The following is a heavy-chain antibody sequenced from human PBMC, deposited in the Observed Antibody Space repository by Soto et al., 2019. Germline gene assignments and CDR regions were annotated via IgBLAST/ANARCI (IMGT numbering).Heavy chain of an antibody. V-gene: IGHV1-2*02. CDR1: GYIFTDYY. D-gene: IGHD3-22*01. CDR2: INPNSGAT. J-gene: IGHJ4*02. CDR3: VICDSFDNSAPGDY. Sequence: ASVKVSCKASGYIFTDYYFHWVRQAPGQGLEWMGWINPNSGATNFAQKFQVRVTMTRDTSISTAYMDLGRLTSDDTAVYYCVICDSFDNSAPGDYWRQGTLVPVSS.